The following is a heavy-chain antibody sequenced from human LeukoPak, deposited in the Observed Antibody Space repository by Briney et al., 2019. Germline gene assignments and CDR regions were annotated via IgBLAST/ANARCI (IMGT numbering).Heavy chain of an antibody. V-gene: IGHV4-59*08. CDR1: GGSISSYY. Sequence: SETLSLTCTVSGGSISSYYWSWIRQPPGKGLEWIGYIYYSGSTNYNPSPKSRVTISVDTSKNQFSLKLSSVTAADTAVYYCARHRFLYPYSSSWYPAYYGMDVWGQGTTVTVSS. CDR2: IYYSGST. D-gene: IGHD6-13*01. J-gene: IGHJ6*02. CDR3: ARHRFLYPYSSSWYPAYYGMDV.